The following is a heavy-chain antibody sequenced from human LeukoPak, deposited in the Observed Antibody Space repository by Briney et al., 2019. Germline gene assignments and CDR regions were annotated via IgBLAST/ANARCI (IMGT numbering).Heavy chain of an antibody. CDR3: ARVTRYYYGMDV. CDR1: GYSFSSFD. V-gene: IGHV1-8*01. CDR2: MNPNSGNT. D-gene: IGHD1-14*01. J-gene: IGHJ6*02. Sequence: VASVKVSCKASGYSFSSFDINWVRQATGQGLEWMGWMNPNSGNTGYAQKFQGRVTMTRNNSINTAYMELSSLGSEDTAVYYCARVTRYYYGMDVWGQGTTVTVS.